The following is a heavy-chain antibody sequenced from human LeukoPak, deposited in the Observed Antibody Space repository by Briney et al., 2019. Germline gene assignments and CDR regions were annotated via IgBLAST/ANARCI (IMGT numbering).Heavy chain of an antibody. D-gene: IGHD2-2*01. J-gene: IGHJ4*02. CDR2: ISGSGGST. V-gene: IGHV3-23*01. CDR3: AKGAYCSSTSCPIDY. Sequence: GGSLRLSCAASGFTFSSYAMSWVRQAPGKGPEWVSVISGSGGSTYYADSVEGRFTISRDNSKNTLYLQMNSLRAEDSAVYYCAKGAYCSSTSCPIDYWGQGTLVTVSS. CDR1: GFTFSSYA.